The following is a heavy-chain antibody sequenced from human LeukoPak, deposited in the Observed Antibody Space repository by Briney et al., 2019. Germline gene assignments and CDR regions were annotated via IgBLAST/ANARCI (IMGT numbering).Heavy chain of an antibody. CDR2: ISYDGSNK. D-gene: IGHD5-12*01. CDR1: EFTFSSYE. Sequence: GGSLRLSCAASEFTFSSYEMSWVRQAPGKGLEWVAVISYDGSNKYYADSVKGRFTISRDNSKNTLYLQMNSLGAEDTAVYYCAKNRAVGYAPGDYWGQGTLVTVSS. V-gene: IGHV3-30*18. CDR3: AKNRAVGYAPGDY. J-gene: IGHJ4*02.